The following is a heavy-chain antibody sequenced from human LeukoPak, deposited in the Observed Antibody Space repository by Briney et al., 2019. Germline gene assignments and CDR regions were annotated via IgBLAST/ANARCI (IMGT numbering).Heavy chain of an antibody. D-gene: IGHD6-13*01. CDR1: GGSIRSYY. CDR3: ARVYYSNSYDYWYFDL. J-gene: IGHJ2*01. CDR2: IYYSGST. V-gene: IGHV4-59*01. Sequence: SETLSLTCTVSGGSIRSYYWSWIRQPPGKGLEWIAYIYYSGSTNYNPSLKSRVTISVDTSKNQFSLKLSSVTAADTAVYYCARVYYSNSYDYWYFDLWGRGALVTVSS.